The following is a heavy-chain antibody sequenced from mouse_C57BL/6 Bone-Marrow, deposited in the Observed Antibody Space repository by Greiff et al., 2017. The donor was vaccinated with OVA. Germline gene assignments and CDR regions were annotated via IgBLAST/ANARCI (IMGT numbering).Heavy chain of an antibody. CDR1: GYTFTSYG. V-gene: IGHV1-81*01. CDR2: IYPRSGNT. Sequence: QVQLQQSGAELARPGASVKLSCKASGYTFTSYGISWVQQSPGQGLEWIGAIYPRSGNTSYNEKFKGKATLTADKSSSTAYMELRSLTSEDSAVYFGARPYGNYAAWFAYWGQGTLVTVSA. J-gene: IGHJ3*01. CDR3: ARPYGNYAAWFAY. D-gene: IGHD2-1*01.